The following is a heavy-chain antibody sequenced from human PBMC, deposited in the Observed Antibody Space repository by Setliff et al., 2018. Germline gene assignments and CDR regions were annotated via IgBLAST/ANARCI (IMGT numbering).Heavy chain of an antibody. V-gene: IGHV4-39*02. J-gene: IGHJ6*03. CDR3: ARAYYYASGNSHNYYMDV. CDR2: VDHSGNT. CDR1: GDSISRSTYY. Sequence: PSETLSLTCTLSGDSISRSTYYWGWIRQSPGKGLVWIGTVDHSGNTFYNPSLKSRVAISVDTSKNRFSLKLTSVSAADTAVYYCARAYYYASGNSHNYYMDVWGKGIAVTVSS. D-gene: IGHD3-10*01.